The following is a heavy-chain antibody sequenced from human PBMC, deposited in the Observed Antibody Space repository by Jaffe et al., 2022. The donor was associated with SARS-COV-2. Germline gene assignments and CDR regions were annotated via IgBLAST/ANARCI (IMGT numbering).Heavy chain of an antibody. Sequence: QVQLVQSGSELKEPGASVKVSCKASGYTFNTYAMNWVRQAPGQGLEWMGWINTNSGNPTYAQGFTERFVFSLDTSVGTAYLQINSLKADDTAVYYCAREPHEGGRYGLWGQGTLVTVSS. D-gene: IGHD3-16*02. V-gene: IGHV7-4-1*02. CDR2: INTNSGNP. CDR3: AREPHEGGRYGL. J-gene: IGHJ4*02. CDR1: GYTFNTYA.